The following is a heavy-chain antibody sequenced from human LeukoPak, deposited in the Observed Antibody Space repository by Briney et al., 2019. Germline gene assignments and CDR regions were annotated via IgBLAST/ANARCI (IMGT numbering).Heavy chain of an antibody. V-gene: IGHV1-69*05. Sequence: SVKVSCKASGGTFSSYAISWVRQAPGQGLEWMGGIIPIFGTANYAQKFQGRVTITTDESTSTAYMELSSLRSEDTAVYYCAYSSSWYIGSWYYFDYWGQGTLVTVSS. CDR1: GGTFSSYA. CDR2: IIPIFGTA. J-gene: IGHJ4*02. D-gene: IGHD6-13*01. CDR3: AYSSSWYIGSWYYFDY.